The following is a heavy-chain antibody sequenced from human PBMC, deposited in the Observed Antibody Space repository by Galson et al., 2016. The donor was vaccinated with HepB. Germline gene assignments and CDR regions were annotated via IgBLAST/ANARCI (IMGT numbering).Heavy chain of an antibody. Sequence: SVKVSCKASGYTFTDYYMHWVRQAPGQVLEWMGWINPNSGGTNYAQKFQGRVTMTRDTSISTAYMELSGLKSDDTAVYYCARVFTMVRGVTNTFYYYGMDVWGQGTTVTVSS. CDR3: ARVFTMVRGVTNTFYYYGMDV. V-gene: IGHV1-2*02. D-gene: IGHD3-10*01. CDR1: GYTFTDYY. J-gene: IGHJ6*02. CDR2: INPNSGGT.